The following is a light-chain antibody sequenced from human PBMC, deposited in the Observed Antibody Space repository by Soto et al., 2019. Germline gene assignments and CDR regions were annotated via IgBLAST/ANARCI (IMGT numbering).Light chain of an antibody. V-gene: IGKV3-20*01. CDR3: QQEGISVT. CDR2: GAS. J-gene: IGKJ4*01. Sequence: DIVLTQSPGTLSLSPGERATLSCRASQSVSSTHLAWYQQKPGQAPRLFIYGASSRATGIPDRFSGSGSGKDFTLTISRLQPEDFAVYYCQQEGISVTFGGGTKVEIK. CDR1: QSVSSTH.